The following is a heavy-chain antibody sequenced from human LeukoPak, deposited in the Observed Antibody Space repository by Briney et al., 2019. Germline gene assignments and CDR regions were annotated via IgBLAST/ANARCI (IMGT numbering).Heavy chain of an antibody. J-gene: IGHJ3*02. V-gene: IGHV3-9*01. D-gene: IGHD2-21*02. CDR2: ISWNSGSI. CDR3: ARDPVTASAFDI. Sequence: GGSLRLSCAASGFSFDDYAMHWVRQAPGKGLEWVSGISWNSGSIGYADSVKGRFTISRDNSKNTLYLQMNSLRAEDTAVYYCARDPVTASAFDIWGQGTMVTVSS. CDR1: GFSFDDYA.